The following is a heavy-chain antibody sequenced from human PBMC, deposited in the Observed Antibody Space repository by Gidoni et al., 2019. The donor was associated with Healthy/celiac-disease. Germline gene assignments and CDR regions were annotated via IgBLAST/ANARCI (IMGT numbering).Heavy chain of an antibody. CDR1: GYTFTSYD. V-gene: IGHV1-8*01. J-gene: IGHJ4*02. CDR3: ARVRIAAAGTIIDY. Sequence: QVQLVQSGAEVKKPGASVKVSCKASGYTFTSYDINWVRQATGQGLEWMGWMNPNSGNTGYAQKFQGRVTMTRNTSISTAYMELSSLRSEDTAVYYCARVRIAAAGTIIDYWGQGTLVTVSS. CDR2: MNPNSGNT. D-gene: IGHD6-13*01.